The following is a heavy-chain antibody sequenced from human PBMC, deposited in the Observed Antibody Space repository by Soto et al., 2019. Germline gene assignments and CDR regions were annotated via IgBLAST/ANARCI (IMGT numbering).Heavy chain of an antibody. J-gene: IGHJ4*02. CDR1: GFSFTTSGMC. CDR2: IDWDDDK. CDR3: ARNFYDTGNYYARIDY. V-gene: IGHV2-70*01. Sequence: SGPTLVNPTQTLKLTCTFSGFSFTTSGMCVSWIRQPPGKALEWLALIDWDDDKFYVTSLKTRLTISRDTSKNQVVLTMTNMDPLDTATYYCARNFYDTGNYYARIDYWGPGTLVTVS. D-gene: IGHD3-10*01.